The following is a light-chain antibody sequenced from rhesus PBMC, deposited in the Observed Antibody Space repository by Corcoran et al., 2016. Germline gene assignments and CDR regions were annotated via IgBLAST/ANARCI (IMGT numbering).Light chain of an antibody. V-gene: IGLV2-32*01. CDR3: CSYRSDSSFV. J-gene: IGLJ6*01. Sequence: QAALTQPRSVSGSPGQSVTISCTGSSTDIGGYNYVSWYQQFPGTAPKLIIFEVSQRPSGVSDRFSGFKAGTTASLTISGLQAEDEAFYYCCSYRSDSSFVFGTGTKLTVL. CDR1: STDIGGYNY. CDR2: EVS.